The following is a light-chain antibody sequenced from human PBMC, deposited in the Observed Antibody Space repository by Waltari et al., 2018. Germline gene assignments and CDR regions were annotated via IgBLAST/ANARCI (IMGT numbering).Light chain of an antibody. Sequence: DIVMTQTPLSLPVTPGEPASISCRSGQSLLHTDGYTYLDWYLQKPGQSPQLLIYGGSNRASGVPDRFSGSGSGTDFTLKISKVEAEDVGVYYCMQHKALPRTFGQGTKVEIK. CDR2: GGS. V-gene: IGKV2-40*01. CDR1: QSLLHTDGYTY. CDR3: MQHKALPRT. J-gene: IGKJ1*01.